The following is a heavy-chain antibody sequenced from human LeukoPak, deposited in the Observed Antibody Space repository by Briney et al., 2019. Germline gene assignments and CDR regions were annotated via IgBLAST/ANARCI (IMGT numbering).Heavy chain of an antibody. D-gene: IGHD3-22*01. J-gene: IGHJ4*02. V-gene: IGHV4-61*01. Sequence: SETLSLTCTVSGVSVSSGSYYWSWIRQPPGKGLEWIGYIYYSGSTNYDPSLKSRVTISVDTSKNQFSLKLSSVTAADTAVYYCARADYYDSSGYNYWGQGTLVTVSS. CDR3: ARADYYDSSGYNY. CDR1: GVSVSSGSYY. CDR2: IYYSGST.